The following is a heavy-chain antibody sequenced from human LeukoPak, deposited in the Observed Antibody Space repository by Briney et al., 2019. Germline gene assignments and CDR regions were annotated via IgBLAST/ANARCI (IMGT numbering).Heavy chain of an antibody. D-gene: IGHD3-10*01. CDR1: GFTFSSYT. V-gene: IGHV3-30-3*01. J-gene: IGHJ3*01. CDR2: ISYDGSNK. Sequence: GGSLRLSCAASGFTFSSYTMYWVRQAPGKGLEWVAVISYDGSNKYYADSVKGRFTISRDNSKNTLYLQMNSLRAEDTAVYYCAREGSGRTAYNDGLDVWGQGTMVTVSS. CDR3: AREGSGRTAYNDGLDV.